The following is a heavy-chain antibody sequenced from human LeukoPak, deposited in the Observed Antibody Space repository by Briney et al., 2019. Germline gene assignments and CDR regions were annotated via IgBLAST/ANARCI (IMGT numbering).Heavy chain of an antibody. J-gene: IGHJ4*02. CDR1: GGSMSPYH. V-gene: IGHV4-59*08. D-gene: IGHD3-22*01. CDR2: IYYSGST. Sequence: SETLSLTCTVSGGSMSPYHWGWIRQPPGKGLEWIGYIYYSGSTNYNPSLKSRVTISVDTSKNQFSLKLTSMTAADTALYYCARHRDYNGNRGDYGFDYWGQGTLVTLSS. CDR3: ARHRDYNGNRGDYGFDY.